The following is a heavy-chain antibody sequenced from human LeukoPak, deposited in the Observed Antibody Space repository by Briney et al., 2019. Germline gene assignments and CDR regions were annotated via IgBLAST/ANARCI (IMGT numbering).Heavy chain of an antibody. J-gene: IGHJ6*02. V-gene: IGHV3-30*18. Sequence: GGSLRLSCAASGFTFSSYGMHWVRQAPGKGLEWVAVISYDGSNKYYADSVKGRFTISRDNSKNTLYLQMNSLRAEDTAVYYCAKDSVVRGVLNYYYGMDVWGQGTTVTVSS. CDR2: ISYDGSNK. D-gene: IGHD3-10*01. CDR1: GFTFSSYG. CDR3: AKDSVVRGVLNYYYGMDV.